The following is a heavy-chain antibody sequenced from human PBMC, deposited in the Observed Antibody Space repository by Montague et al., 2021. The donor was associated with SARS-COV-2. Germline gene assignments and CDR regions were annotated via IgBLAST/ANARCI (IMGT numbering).Heavy chain of an antibody. CDR2: IYHSGST. CDR1: GGSISSSSYY. Sequence: SETLSLTCTVSGGSISSSSYYWGWIRQPPGKGLEWIGEIYHSGSTNYNPSLKSRVTISVDKSKNQFSLKMSSVTAADTAVFYCARGLGCSGGRCYGDWLDPWGQGTLVTVSS. CDR3: ARGLGCSGGRCYGDWLDP. J-gene: IGHJ5*02. V-gene: IGHV4-39*07. D-gene: IGHD2-15*01.